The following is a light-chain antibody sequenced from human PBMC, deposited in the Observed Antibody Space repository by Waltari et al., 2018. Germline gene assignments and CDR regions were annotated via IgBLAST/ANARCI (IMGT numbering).Light chain of an antibody. CDR3: QPYYSTPWT. CDR2: WAS. Sequence: DIVMTQSPDSLAVSLAVRVPINCKPSQSVFYSSTNKNNLAWYHQKPGQPPKLLIYWASTRDPGVAGRFSGSRSGTDFPRTIVSLQAEDVAVYYCQPYYSTPWTFGEGTKVEIK. J-gene: IGKJ1*01. CDR1: QSVFYSSTNKNN. V-gene: IGKV4-1*01.